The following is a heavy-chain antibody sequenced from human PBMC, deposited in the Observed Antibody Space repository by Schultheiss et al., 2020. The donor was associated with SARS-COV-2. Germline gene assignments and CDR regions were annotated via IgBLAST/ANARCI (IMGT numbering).Heavy chain of an antibody. J-gene: IGHJ4*02. Sequence: SWIRQHPGKGLEWIGYIYYSGSTYYNPSLKSRVTISVDTSKNQFSLQLGSVTAADTAVYYCARFTIFGVVVEYHFDYWGQGTLVTVSS. D-gene: IGHD3-3*01. CDR2: IYYSGST. CDR3: ARFTIFGVVVEYHFDY. V-gene: IGHV4-30-4*05.